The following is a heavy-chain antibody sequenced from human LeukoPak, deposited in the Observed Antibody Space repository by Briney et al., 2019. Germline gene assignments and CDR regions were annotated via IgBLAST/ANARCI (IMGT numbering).Heavy chain of an antibody. Sequence: ASVKVSCKASGYTFNSYDINWVRQATGQGLEWMGWMNPNTGNTGYGERFQGRVTMTRDNSISTAYMELSSLRSEDTAVYYCATDLEGGRGVNLDYWGQGTLVTVSS. J-gene: IGHJ4*02. V-gene: IGHV1-8*01. CDR1: GYTFNSYD. CDR3: ATDLEGGRGVNLDY. D-gene: IGHD3-10*01. CDR2: MNPNTGNT.